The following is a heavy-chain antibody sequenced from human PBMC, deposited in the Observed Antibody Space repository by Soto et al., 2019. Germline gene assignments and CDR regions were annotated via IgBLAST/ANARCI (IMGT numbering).Heavy chain of an antibody. V-gene: IGHV4-59*01. CDR1: GGSISSYY. D-gene: IGHD5-18*01. Sequence: QVQLQESGPGLVKPSETLSLTCTVSGGSISSYYWSWIRQPPGKGLEWIGYIYYSGSTNYNPSLKSRVTISVDTSKNQFSLKLSSVTAADTAVYYCARDSVDTAYFDYWGQGTLVTVSS. CDR2: IYYSGST. CDR3: ARDSVDTAYFDY. J-gene: IGHJ4*02.